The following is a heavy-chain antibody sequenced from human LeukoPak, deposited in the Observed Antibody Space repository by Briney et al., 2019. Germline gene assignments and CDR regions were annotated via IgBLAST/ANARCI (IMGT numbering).Heavy chain of an antibody. D-gene: IGHD2-15*01. J-gene: IGHJ4*02. CDR1: GFTFSSAW. Sequence: GGSLRLSCAASGFTFSSAWMTWVRQAPGKGLEWVGRIKSKIDGGTTEYAAPVKGRFTISRVDSKNTVYLQMNSLQTEDTAVYYCTTDRRYCSGGTCYYDRNYWGQGTLVTVSS. V-gene: IGHV3-15*01. CDR3: TTDRRYCSGGTCYYDRNY. CDR2: IKSKIDGGTT.